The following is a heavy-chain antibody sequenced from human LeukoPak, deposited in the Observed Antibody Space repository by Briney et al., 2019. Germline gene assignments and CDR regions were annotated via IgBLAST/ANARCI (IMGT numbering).Heavy chain of an antibody. D-gene: IGHD6-13*01. CDR1: GFTFSSYW. J-gene: IGHJ4*02. CDR2: INSDGSST. V-gene: IGHV3-74*01. CDR3: ARVHKESSSWAH. Sequence: GGSLRLSCAASGFTFSSYWMHWVRQAPGKGLVWVSRINSDGSSTSYADSVKGRFTISRDNAKNSLYLQMNSLRVEDTAVYYCARVHKESSSWAHWGQGTLVTVSS.